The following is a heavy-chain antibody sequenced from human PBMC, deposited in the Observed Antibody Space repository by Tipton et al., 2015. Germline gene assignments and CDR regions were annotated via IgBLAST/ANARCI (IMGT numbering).Heavy chain of an antibody. CDR2: IRGVGGLS. V-gene: IGHV3-23*01. J-gene: IGHJ4*02. Sequence: SLRLSCAASGFPINTHAMSWVRQAAGKGLEWVSEIRGVGGLSFYADSVRGRFTTSRDNSKNTVYLHLDSLRGDDTAIYHCVRSTKSPLDYWGQGTQVTVPS. CDR3: VRSTKSPLDY. D-gene: IGHD2-2*01. CDR1: GFPINTHA.